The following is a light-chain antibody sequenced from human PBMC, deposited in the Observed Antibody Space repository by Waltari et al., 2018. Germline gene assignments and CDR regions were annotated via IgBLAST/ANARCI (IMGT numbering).Light chain of an antibody. V-gene: IGKV3-20*01. Sequence: IVLTQSPGTLSLSPGERATLSCRASQSIPGTLVWYQQKPDQPPRLLIYGASNRAAGIPDRFSGSGFGTDFSLTSSRLEPEDCAVYYCQHYVRLPVAFGQGTKV. J-gene: IGKJ1*01. CDR2: GAS. CDR3: QHYVRLPVA. CDR1: QSIPGT.